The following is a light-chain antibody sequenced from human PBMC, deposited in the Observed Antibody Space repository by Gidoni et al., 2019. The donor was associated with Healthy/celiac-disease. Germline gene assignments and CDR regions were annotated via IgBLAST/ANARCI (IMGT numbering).Light chain of an antibody. CDR2: KAS. V-gene: IGKV1-5*03. Sequence: DIQMTQSPSTLSAPVGDRVTITCRASQSISSWLAWYQQKPGKAPKLLIYKASSLESGFPSRFSGSGSGIEFTLTISSLQPDDFATYYCQQYNSYWTFGQGTKVEIK. J-gene: IGKJ1*01. CDR1: QSISSW. CDR3: QQYNSYWT.